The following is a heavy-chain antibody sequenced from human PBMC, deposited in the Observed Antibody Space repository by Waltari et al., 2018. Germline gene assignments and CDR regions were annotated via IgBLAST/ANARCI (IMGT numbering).Heavy chain of an antibody. CDR1: GGTFSSYA. Sequence: QVQLVQSGAEVKKPGSSVKVSCKASGGTFSSYANSWVRQDPGQGHEGMGGIIPIFGTANYEQKFQGRVTITADESTSTAYMELSSLRSEDTAVYYCARGKESPYYDSSGYYEGFDYWGQGTLVTVSS. J-gene: IGHJ4*02. CDR2: IIPIFGTA. CDR3: ARGKESPYYDSSGYYEGFDY. V-gene: IGHV1-69*12. D-gene: IGHD3-22*01.